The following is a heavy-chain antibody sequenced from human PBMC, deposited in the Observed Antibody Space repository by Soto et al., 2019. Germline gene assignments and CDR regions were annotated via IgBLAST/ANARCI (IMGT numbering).Heavy chain of an antibody. Sequence: ASVKVSCKASGYTFTSYGISWVRQAPGQGLEWMGWISAYNGSTNYAQKLQGRVTMTTDTSTSTAYMELSSLRSEDTAVYYCAATHSSSYYYYMDVWGKGTTVTVSS. CDR1: GYTFTSYG. D-gene: IGHD6-6*01. J-gene: IGHJ6*03. CDR3: AATHSSSYYYYMDV. CDR2: ISAYNGST. V-gene: IGHV1-18*01.